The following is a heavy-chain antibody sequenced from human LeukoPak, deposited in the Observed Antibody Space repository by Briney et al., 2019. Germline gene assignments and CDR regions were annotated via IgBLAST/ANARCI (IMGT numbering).Heavy chain of an antibody. CDR1: GLTFSSYS. J-gene: IGHJ4*02. CDR2: VSSSSSYI. Sequence: GGSLRLSCAASGLTFSSYSMNWVRQAPGKGLEWVSSVSSSSSYIYYADSVKGRFTISRDNAKNSLYLQMNSLRAEDTAVYYCARGARSGYYLDYWGQGTLVTVSS. V-gene: IGHV3-21*01. D-gene: IGHD3-3*01. CDR3: ARGARSGYYLDY.